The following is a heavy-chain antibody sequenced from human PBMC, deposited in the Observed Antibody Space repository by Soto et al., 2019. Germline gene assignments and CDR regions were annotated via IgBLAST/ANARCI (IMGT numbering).Heavy chain of an antibody. J-gene: IGHJ6*02. D-gene: IGHD3-10*01. V-gene: IGHV3-30*02. Sequence: PGASLRLYCETSGFTFSNYGSYWVRQAPGKGLEGLGNIRYDGSKEYYADLVKGRFTICRDKSKNTLYLQMNSLRAEYTAVYYCARDRTDCGSGAVGMDVWGEGTTVTV. CDR2: IRYDGSKE. CDR3: ARDRTDCGSGAVGMDV. CDR1: GFTFSNYG.